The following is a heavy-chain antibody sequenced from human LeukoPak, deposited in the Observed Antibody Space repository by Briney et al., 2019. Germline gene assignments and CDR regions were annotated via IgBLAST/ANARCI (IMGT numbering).Heavy chain of an antibody. CDR3: ARGRWALIVGATHFDY. CDR2: INHSGST. D-gene: IGHD1-26*01. J-gene: IGHJ4*02. Sequence: SETLSLTCAVYGGSFSGYYWSWIRQPPGKGLEWIGEINHSGSTNYNPSLKSRVTISADTSKNQFSLKLSSVTAADTAVYYCARGRWALIVGATHFDYWGQGTLVTVSS. V-gene: IGHV4-34*01. CDR1: GGSFSGYY.